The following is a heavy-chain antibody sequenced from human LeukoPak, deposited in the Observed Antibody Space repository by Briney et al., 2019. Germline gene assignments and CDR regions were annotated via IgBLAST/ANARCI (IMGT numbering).Heavy chain of an antibody. Sequence: GGSLRLSCAASGLTFSSYGMHWVRQAPGKGLEWVAVIWYDGSNKYYADSVKGRLTISRDNAKNSLYLQMNSLRAEDTAVYYCARDPTPLEWLSVGFDPWGQGTLVTVSS. CDR1: GLTFSSYG. CDR3: ARDPTPLEWLSVGFDP. J-gene: IGHJ5*02. D-gene: IGHD3-3*01. CDR2: IWYDGSNK. V-gene: IGHV3-33*01.